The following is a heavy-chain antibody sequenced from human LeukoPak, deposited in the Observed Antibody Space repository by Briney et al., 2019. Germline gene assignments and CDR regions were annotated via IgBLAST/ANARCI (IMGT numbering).Heavy chain of an antibody. CDR3: ARREYSGSYYGLSWFDP. Sequence: PSETLSLACTVSGGSISSRGYYWGWIRQPPGKGLEWIASIYYSGSTYYNPSLKSRVTISVDTSKNQLSLKLSSLTAADTAVYYCARREYSGSYYGLSWFDPWGQGTLVTVSS. V-gene: IGHV4-39*01. J-gene: IGHJ5*02. D-gene: IGHD1-26*01. CDR1: GGSISSRGYY. CDR2: IYYSGST.